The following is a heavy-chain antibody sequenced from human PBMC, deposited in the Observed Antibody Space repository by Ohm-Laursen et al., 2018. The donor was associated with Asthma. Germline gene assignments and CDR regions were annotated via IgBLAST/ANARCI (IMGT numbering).Heavy chain of an antibody. CDR2: ISYDGSNK. CDR1: GFTFSSYA. J-gene: IGHJ4*02. CDR3: ARDLGSGIWNYVFVY. V-gene: IGHV3-30-3*01. Sequence: SLRLSCAASGFTFSSYAMHWVRQAPGKGLEWVAVISYDGSNKYYADSVKGRFTISRDNSKNTLYLQMNSLRAEDTAVYYCARDLGSGIWNYVFVYWGQGTLVTVSS. D-gene: IGHD1-7*01.